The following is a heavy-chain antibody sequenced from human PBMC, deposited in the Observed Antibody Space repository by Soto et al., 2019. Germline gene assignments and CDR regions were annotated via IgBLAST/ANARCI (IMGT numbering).Heavy chain of an antibody. Sequence: SETLSLTCAVYGGSFSGYYWNWIRQPPGKGLEWIGEINHSGSTNYNPSLKSRVTISVDTSKNQFSLKLNPVTAADTAVYYCSSLPDGYTSGLDYWGQGTLVTSPQ. V-gene: IGHV4-34*03. D-gene: IGHD5-12*01. J-gene: IGHJ4*02. CDR3: SSLPDGYTSGLDY. CDR2: INHSGST. CDR1: GGSFSGYY.